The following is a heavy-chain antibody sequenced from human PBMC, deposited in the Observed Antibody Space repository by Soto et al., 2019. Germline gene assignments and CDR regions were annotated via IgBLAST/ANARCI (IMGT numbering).Heavy chain of an antibody. D-gene: IGHD3-10*01. CDR3: ARSLWFGELH. Sequence: QITLKESGPPLVKPTQTLTLTCSFSGFSLSTTGVGVGGIRQSPGKALEWLAIIYWDNDKRYSPSLKSRVTITKDTSKNQVVLTVANMDPVDTGTYYCARSLWFGELHWGQRALVTVSS. J-gene: IGHJ4*02. V-gene: IGHV2-5*02. CDR1: GFSLSTTGVG. CDR2: IYWDNDK.